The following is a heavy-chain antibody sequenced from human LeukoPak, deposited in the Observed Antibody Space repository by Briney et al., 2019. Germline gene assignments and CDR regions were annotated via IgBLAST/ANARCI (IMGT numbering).Heavy chain of an antibody. Sequence: PSDTLTLTCTLSVGSISRYFWSWVRQAPGTGLDWIGHIYYSGATNYNPSLRSRVTISVDTSKNQFSLKLRSVTAADTAVYYCARAQYSGSCFDYWGQGTLVTVSS. J-gene: IGHJ4*03. CDR1: VGSISRYF. CDR2: IYYSGAT. D-gene: IGHD1-26*01. V-gene: IGHV4-59*13. CDR3: ARAQYSGSCFDY.